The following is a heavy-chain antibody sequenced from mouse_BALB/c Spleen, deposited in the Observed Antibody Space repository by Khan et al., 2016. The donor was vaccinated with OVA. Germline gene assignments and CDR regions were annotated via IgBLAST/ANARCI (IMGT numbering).Heavy chain of an antibody. CDR3: ARDSNFDY. CDR1: GFTFSRFG. Sequence: EVKLFESGGGLVQPGGSRKLSCAASGFTFSRFGMHWVRQAPAKGLAWVAYISSGSSTIYYADTVKGRFTISRDNPKNTLFLQMTSLRSEDTAMYYCARDSNFDYWGQGTTLTVSS. J-gene: IGHJ2*01. CDR2: ISSGSSTI. V-gene: IGHV5-17*02.